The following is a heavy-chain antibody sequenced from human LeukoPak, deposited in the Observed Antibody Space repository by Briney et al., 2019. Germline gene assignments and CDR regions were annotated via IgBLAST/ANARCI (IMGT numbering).Heavy chain of an antibody. D-gene: IGHD5/OR15-5a*01. Sequence: SETLSLTCTVSGGSISSSSYHWGWIRQPPGKGLEWIGSIYYSGSTYYNPSLKSRVTISVDTSKNQFSLKMSSVTAADTAVYYCAGAGGRLSNMDVWGKGTTVTVSS. CDR3: AGAGGRLSNMDV. CDR1: GGSISSSSYH. J-gene: IGHJ6*03. CDR2: IYYSGST. V-gene: IGHV4-39*07.